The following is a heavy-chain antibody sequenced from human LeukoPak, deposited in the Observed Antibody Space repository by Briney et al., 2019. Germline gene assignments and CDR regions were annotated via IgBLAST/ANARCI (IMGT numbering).Heavy chain of an antibody. V-gene: IGHV4-30-2*01. CDR1: GGSVNTVGYY. D-gene: IGHD4-17*01. CDR3: ARDDGDYDFDY. J-gene: IGHJ4*02. CDR2: IYHSGST. Sequence: PSETLSLTCTVSGGSVNTVGYYWSWIRQPPGKGLEWIGYIYHSGSTYYNPSLKSRVTMSLDTSKNQFSLKLSSVTAADTAVYYCARDDGDYDFDYWGQGTLVTVSS.